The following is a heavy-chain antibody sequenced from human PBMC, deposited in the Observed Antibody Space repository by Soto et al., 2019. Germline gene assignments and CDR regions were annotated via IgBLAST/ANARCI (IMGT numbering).Heavy chain of an antibody. V-gene: IGHV3-23*01. Sequence: GGSLRLSCAASGFTFSSYAMSWVRQAPGKGLEWVSAISGSGGSTYYADSVKGRFTISRDNSKNTLYLQMDSLRAEDTAVYYCAKTSRYYYDSSGYPRSHFDYWGQGTLVTVSS. J-gene: IGHJ4*02. CDR3: AKTSRYYYDSSGYPRSHFDY. D-gene: IGHD3-22*01. CDR2: ISGSGGST. CDR1: GFTFSSYA.